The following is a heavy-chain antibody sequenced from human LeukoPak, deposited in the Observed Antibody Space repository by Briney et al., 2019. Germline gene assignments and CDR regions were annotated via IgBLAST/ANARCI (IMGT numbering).Heavy chain of an antibody. D-gene: IGHD1-1*01. V-gene: IGHV3-7*01. Sequence: GGSLRRSCAASGFTFTNHWMGWVRQAPGKGLEWVANINQDGSEKFYVDSVKGRFTISRDNAKNSLYLQMNSLRAEDTAVYYCAEGTTGWGQGTLVTVSS. CDR2: INQDGSEK. CDR3: AEGTTG. CDR1: GFTFTNHW. J-gene: IGHJ4*02.